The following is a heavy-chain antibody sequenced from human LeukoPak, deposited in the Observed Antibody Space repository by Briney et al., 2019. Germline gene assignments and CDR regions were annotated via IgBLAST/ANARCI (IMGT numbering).Heavy chain of an antibody. CDR1: GFTFSSYS. CDR3: ARTYYYGSAWDY. D-gene: IGHD3-10*01. Sequence: GGSLILSCAASGFTFSSYSMNWVRQAPGKVLEWVSSISSSSSYIYYADSVKGRSTIFRDNAKNSLYLQMNSLRDEDTAVYYCARTYYYGSAWDYWGQGTLVTVSS. J-gene: IGHJ4*02. V-gene: IGHV3-21*01. CDR2: ISSSSSYI.